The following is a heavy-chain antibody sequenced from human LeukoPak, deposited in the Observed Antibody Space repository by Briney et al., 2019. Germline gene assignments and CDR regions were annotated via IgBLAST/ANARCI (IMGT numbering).Heavy chain of an antibody. V-gene: IGHV3-7*01. D-gene: IGHD3-10*01. CDR1: GFTFSSYW. J-gene: IGHJ4*02. Sequence: GGSLRLSCAASGFTFSSYWMTWVRQAPGKGLEWVASVKADGSETYYVDSVKGRFTISRDNAKKSLYLQMNSLRVEDTALYYCAKARPGDTFDYWGQGTLVTVST. CDR3: AKARPGDTFDY. CDR2: VKADGSET.